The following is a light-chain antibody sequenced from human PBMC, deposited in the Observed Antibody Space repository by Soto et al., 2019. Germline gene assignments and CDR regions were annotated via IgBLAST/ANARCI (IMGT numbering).Light chain of an antibody. CDR1: QSVSSSY. Sequence: EIVLTQSPGTLSLSPGERATLSCRASQSVSSSYLAWYQQKPGQAPRLLIYGASSRATGIPDRFSGSGSGTEFTLTISSLQSEDFVVYYCQQYHEWPLTFGGGTKVDIK. J-gene: IGKJ4*01. CDR3: QQYHEWPLT. V-gene: IGKV3-20*01. CDR2: GAS.